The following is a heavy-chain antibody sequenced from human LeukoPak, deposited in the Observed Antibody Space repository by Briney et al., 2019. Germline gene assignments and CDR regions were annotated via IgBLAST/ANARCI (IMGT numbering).Heavy chain of an antibody. CDR3: ASYSGSYSSDFDY. D-gene: IGHD1-26*01. J-gene: IGHJ4*02. Sequence: ASVKVSCKASGYTFTGYYMHWVRQAPGQGLEWMGWINPNSGGTNYAQKFQGRVTMTRDTSISTAYTDLSRLRSDDTAVYYCASYSGSYSSDFDYWGQGTLVTVSS. CDR1: GYTFTGYY. CDR2: INPNSGGT. V-gene: IGHV1-2*02.